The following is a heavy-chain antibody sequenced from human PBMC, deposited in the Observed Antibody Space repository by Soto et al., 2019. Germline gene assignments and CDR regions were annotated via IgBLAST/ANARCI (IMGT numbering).Heavy chain of an antibody. J-gene: IGHJ3*02. D-gene: IGHD3-16*01. CDR1: GGTFNSHA. CDR2: IIPSFTAA. Sequence: QVQLVQSGAEVKKPGSSVKVSCKASGGTFNSHAISWLRQAPGQGLEWMGEIIPSFTAANYARKFQGRVTITADESTSTAYMDLSSLTSEDTAMYYCAREKAHSRALRVADAFDIWGQGTMVTVSS. CDR3: AREKAHSRALRVADAFDI. V-gene: IGHV1-69*01.